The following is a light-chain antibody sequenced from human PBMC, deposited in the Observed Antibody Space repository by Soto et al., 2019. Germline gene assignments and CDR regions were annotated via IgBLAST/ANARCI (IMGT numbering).Light chain of an antibody. CDR1: QGISSY. CDR2: AAS. Sequence: AIRMTQSPSSFSASTGDRFTITCRASQGISSYLAWYQQKPGKAPKLLIYAASTLQSGVPSRFSGSGSGTEFTLTISSLQPDDFATYYCQQYNSYSWTFGQGTKVDIK. CDR3: QQYNSYSWT. J-gene: IGKJ1*01. V-gene: IGKV1-8*01.